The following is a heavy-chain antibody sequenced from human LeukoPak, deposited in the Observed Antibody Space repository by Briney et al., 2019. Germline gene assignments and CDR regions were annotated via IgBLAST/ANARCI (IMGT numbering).Heavy chain of an antibody. V-gene: IGHV1-46*01. Sequence: ASVKVSCKASGYTFTSYYMHWVRQAPGQGLEWMGIINPSGGSTSYAQKFQGRVTMTRDTSTSTVYMELSSLRSEDTAVYYCARARGGPNSGYDAGWFDPWGQGTLVTVSS. CDR2: INPSGGST. CDR3: ARARGGPNSGYDAGWFDP. CDR1: GYTFTSYY. D-gene: IGHD5-12*01. J-gene: IGHJ5*02.